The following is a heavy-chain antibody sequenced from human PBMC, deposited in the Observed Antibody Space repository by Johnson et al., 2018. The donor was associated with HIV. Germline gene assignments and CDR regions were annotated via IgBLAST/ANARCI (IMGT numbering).Heavy chain of an antibody. J-gene: IGHJ3*02. V-gene: IGHV3-30-3*01. Sequence: QVQLVESGGGVVQPGRSLRLSCAASGFTFSSYAMHWVRQAPGKGLEWVAVISYDGSNKYYADSVKGRFTISRDNSKNPLYLQMNSLRAEDTAVYYCATDIPVTIFGVGDDVFDIWGQGTMVTVSS. D-gene: IGHD3-3*01. CDR3: ATDIPVTIFGVGDDVFDI. CDR1: GFTFSSYA. CDR2: ISYDGSNK.